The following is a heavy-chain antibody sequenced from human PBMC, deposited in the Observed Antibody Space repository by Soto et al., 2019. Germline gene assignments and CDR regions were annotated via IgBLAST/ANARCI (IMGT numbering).Heavy chain of an antibody. Sequence: PGGSLRLSCAASGFTFGSYWMSWVRQAPGKGLEWVVNIKPDGSDRYYVDSVKGRFTISRDNAKNSLYLQMNSLRAEDTAVYYCAKDDSSPSNDWYFDLWGRGTLVTVSS. CDR3: AKDDSSPSNDWYFDL. CDR1: GFTFGSYW. J-gene: IGHJ2*01. CDR2: IKPDGSDR. V-gene: IGHV3-7*01. D-gene: IGHD2-2*01.